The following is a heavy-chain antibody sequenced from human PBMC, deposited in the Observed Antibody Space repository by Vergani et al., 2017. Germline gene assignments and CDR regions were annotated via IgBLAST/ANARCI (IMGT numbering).Heavy chain of an antibody. D-gene: IGHD3-22*01. J-gene: IGHJ4*02. CDR1: GGPISGTNW. CDR3: ASSGYYCLDY. Sequence: QVQLQESGPGLVKPPGTLSLTCAVSGGPISGTNWWSWVRQSPGKGLEWIGEIYHSGSTNYNPSLKRRVTISVDKSKNQFSLKLSSVTAADTAVYYCASSGYYCLDYWGRGTLVTVSS. CDR2: IYHSGST. V-gene: IGHV4-4*03.